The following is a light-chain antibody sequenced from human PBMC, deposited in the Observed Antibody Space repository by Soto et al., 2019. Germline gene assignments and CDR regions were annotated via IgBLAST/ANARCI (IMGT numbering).Light chain of an antibody. Sequence: QSVLTQPPSVSGAPGQRVTISCTGSSSNIGAGYDVHWSQQLPGTAPKVLIYGNNNRPSGVPDRFSGSKSGTSASLAISGLQSEDAADYYCATWDDSLNGVVFGGGTKLTVL. CDR3: ATWDDSLNGVV. CDR1: SSNIGAGYD. J-gene: IGLJ2*01. V-gene: IGLV1-40*01. CDR2: GNN.